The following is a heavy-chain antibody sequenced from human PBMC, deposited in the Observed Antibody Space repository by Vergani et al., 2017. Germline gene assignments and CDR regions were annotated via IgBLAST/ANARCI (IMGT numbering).Heavy chain of an antibody. CDR3: ARVGWSYYDNNGYYYAPGSWFDP. CDR1: GYSFTSYW. D-gene: IGHD3-22*01. J-gene: IGHJ5*02. V-gene: IGHV5-10-1*03. CDR2: IDPSDSYT. Sequence: EVQLVQSGAEVKKPGESLRISCTGSGYSFTSYWISWVRQMPGKGLEWMGRIDPSDSYTNYSPSFQGHVTISANKSISTAYLQWGSLKASDTAMYYCARVGWSYYDNNGYYYAPGSWFDPKSQGSLVAV.